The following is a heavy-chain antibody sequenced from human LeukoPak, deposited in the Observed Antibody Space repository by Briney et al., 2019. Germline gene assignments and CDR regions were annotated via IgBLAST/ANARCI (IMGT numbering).Heavy chain of an antibody. CDR3: ATPAAGPGAEYSLY. Sequence: GGSLRLSCAASGFTFSSYSMNWVRQAPGKGLQWVSSIDFTSRYIYNADSVKGRFTTSRDNAKNSLDLQMNSLKVEDTAVYYCATPAAGPGAEYSLYWGQGTLVIVSS. V-gene: IGHV3-21*01. D-gene: IGHD6-13*01. CDR2: IDFTSRYI. J-gene: IGHJ1*01. CDR1: GFTFSSYS.